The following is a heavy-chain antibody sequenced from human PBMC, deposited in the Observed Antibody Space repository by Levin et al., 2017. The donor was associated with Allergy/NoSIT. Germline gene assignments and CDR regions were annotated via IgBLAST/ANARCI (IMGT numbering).Heavy chain of an antibody. J-gene: IGHJ3*02. CDR2: AYNSGST. Sequence: PSETLSLTCTVSGVSVSTYYWTWIRQSPGKGLEWIGSAYNSGSTTYNPSLKSRITISMDTSKNHLSLQVTSMTAADTAVYHCAVAKQWLAYDMWGQGTLVTVSS. CDR3: AVAKQWLAYDM. D-gene: IGHD6-19*01. V-gene: IGHV4-59*08. CDR1: GVSVSTYY.